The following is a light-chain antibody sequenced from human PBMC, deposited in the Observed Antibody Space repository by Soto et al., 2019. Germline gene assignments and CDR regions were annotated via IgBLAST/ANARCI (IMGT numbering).Light chain of an antibody. CDR1: QDIRKD. V-gene: IGKV1-17*01. CDR2: AAS. J-gene: IGKJ3*01. Sequence: DIQMTQSQSSLSASVGDRVAITCRASQDIRKDLGWYQQKPGKAPKRLIYAASSLHSGAPSRFSGSGSGTEFTLTISSLQPEDAATYYCLQHNSYPVTFGPGTKV. CDR3: LQHNSYPVT.